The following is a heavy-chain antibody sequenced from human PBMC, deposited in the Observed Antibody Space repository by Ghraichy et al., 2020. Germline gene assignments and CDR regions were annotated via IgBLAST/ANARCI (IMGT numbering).Heavy chain of an antibody. CDR2: MNPNSGNT. CDR1: GYTFTSYD. Sequence: ASVKVSCKASGYTFTSYDIHWVRQATGQGLEWMGWMNPNSGNTGYAQKFQGRVTMTRNTSISTAYMELSRRRSEDTAVFYWARGVWGLGELSLDWFDPWGQGTLVTVS. CDR3: ARGVWGLGELSLDWFDP. J-gene: IGHJ5*02. D-gene: IGHD3-16*02. V-gene: IGHV1-8*01.